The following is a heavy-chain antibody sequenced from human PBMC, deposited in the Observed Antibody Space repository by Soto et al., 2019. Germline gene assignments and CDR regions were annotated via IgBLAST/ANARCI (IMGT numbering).Heavy chain of an antibody. J-gene: IGHJ3*02. CDR1: GFMFHTYW. CDR3: ARRSRSWAFVI. V-gene: IGHV3-7*03. CDR2: IKPDGSDE. D-gene: IGHD2-15*01. Sequence: GGSLRLSCAASGFMFHTYWMSWVRQAPGKGLEWVANIKPDGSDENYVDIVKGRFTISRDNAKNSMYLQMSSLRVEDTAVYYCARRSRSWAFVIWGQGTMVTVSS.